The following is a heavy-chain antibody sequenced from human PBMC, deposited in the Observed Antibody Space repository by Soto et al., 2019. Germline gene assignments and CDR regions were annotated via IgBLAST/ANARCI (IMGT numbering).Heavy chain of an antibody. CDR2: IYPDDSDT. CDR1: GYRFASQW. J-gene: IGHJ4*02. Sequence: GESLKISCKGSGYRFASQWIGWVRQMPGKGLEWMGIIYPDDSDTRYSPSFQGQVTISAGKSISTAYLQWSSLKASDTATYYCASGKGVDGSHYLDNWGQGTLVTVSS. V-gene: IGHV5-51*01. D-gene: IGHD1-26*01. CDR3: ASGKGVDGSHYLDN.